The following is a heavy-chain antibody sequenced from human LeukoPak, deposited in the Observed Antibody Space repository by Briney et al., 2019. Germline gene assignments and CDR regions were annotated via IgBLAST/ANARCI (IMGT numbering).Heavy chain of an antibody. CDR3: ARLRGGYSYGNFDY. Sequence: GSLRLSCAASGFTFSSYSMNWVRQAPGKGLEWIGSIYYSGSTYYNPSLKSRVTISVDTSKNQFSLKPSSVTAADTAVYYCARLRGGYSYGNFDYWGQGTLVTVSS. D-gene: IGHD5-18*01. V-gene: IGHV4-39*07. CDR2: IYYSGST. CDR1: GFTFSSYS. J-gene: IGHJ4*02.